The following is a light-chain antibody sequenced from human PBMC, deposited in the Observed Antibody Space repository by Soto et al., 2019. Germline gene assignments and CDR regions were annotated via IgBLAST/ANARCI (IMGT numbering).Light chain of an antibody. V-gene: IGLV2-14*01. CDR2: DVS. J-gene: IGLJ1*01. Sequence: QSALTQPASVSGSPGQSITISCTGTSSEVGGYNYVSWYQQHPGKAPKLMIYDVSNRPSGVSNRFSGSKSGNTASLTISGLQAEDEADYYCSSYTSSSTVGVFGTGTKVTVL. CDR1: SSEVGGYNY. CDR3: SSYTSSSTVGV.